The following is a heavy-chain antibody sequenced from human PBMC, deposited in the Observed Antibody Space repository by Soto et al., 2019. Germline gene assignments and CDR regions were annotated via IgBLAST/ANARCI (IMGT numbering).Heavy chain of an antibody. J-gene: IGHJ5*02. CDR1: GGSFSGYY. CDR3: AAIGTWFDP. V-gene: IGHV4-34*01. CDR2: INHSGST. Sequence: PSETLSLTXAVYGGSFSGYYWSWIRQPPGKGLEWIGEINHSGSTNYNPSLKSRVTISVDTSKNQFSLKLSSVTAADTAVYYCAAIGTWFDPWGQGTLVTVSS.